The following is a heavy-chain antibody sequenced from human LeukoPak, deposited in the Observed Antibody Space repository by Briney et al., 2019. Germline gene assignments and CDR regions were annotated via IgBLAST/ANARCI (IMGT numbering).Heavy chain of an antibody. Sequence: SETLSLTCTVSGGSISSYYWSWIRQPPGKGLEWIGYIYYSGSTNYNPSLKSRVTISVDTSKNQFTLKLSSVTAADTAVYYCASAAAGPFFFDYWGQGTLVTVSS. J-gene: IGHJ4*02. CDR3: ASAAAGPFFFDY. V-gene: IGHV4-59*01. CDR2: IYYSGST. CDR1: GGSISSYY. D-gene: IGHD6-13*01.